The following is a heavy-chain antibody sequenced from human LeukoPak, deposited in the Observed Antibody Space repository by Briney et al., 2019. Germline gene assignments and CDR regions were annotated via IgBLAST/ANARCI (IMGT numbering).Heavy chain of an antibody. D-gene: IGHD3-10*01. CDR3: AKSVYHSGNY. J-gene: IGHJ4*02. CDR2: ISGGTT. Sequence: GGSLRLSCAASGFTISTYGMSWVRQAPGKGLEWVSSISGGTTYYADSVKGRFTISRDNSKNTVSLQMNSLRAENTAVYYCAKSVYHSGNYWGQGTLVTVSS. CDR1: GFTISTYG. V-gene: IGHV3-23*01.